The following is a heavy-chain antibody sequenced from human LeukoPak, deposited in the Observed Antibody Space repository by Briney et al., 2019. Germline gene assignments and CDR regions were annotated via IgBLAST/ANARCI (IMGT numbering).Heavy chain of an antibody. CDR3: ARGANYYDSSGFHFDY. D-gene: IGHD3-22*01. CDR2: IYYSGST. J-gene: IGHJ4*02. Sequence: SETLSLTCTVSGGSISSYYWSWIRQPPGKGLEWIGYIYYSGSTNHNPSLKSRVTISVDTSKNQFSLKLSSVTAADTAVYYCARGANYYDSSGFHFDYWGQGTLVTVSS. V-gene: IGHV4-59*12. CDR1: GGSISSYY.